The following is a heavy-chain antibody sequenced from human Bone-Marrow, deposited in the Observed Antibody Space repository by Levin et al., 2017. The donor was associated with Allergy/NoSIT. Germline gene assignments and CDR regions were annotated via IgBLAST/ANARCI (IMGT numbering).Heavy chain of an antibody. CDR3: ARDYSPHFYYYADV. Sequence: GGSLRLSCKASGYTFTASYIHWVRQAPGQGLEWMGRINPDNGDTNFAEAFKGRVTLTRDTSVNTAYMELSGLTSDDTAVYYCARDYSPHFYYYADVWGKGTTVIVSS. D-gene: IGHD2-15*01. J-gene: IGHJ6*03. CDR2: INPDNGDT. CDR1: GYTFTASY. V-gene: IGHV1-2*06.